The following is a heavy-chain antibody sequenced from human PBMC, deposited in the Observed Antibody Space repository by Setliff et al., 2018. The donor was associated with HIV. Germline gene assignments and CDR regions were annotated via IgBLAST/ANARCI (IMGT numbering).Heavy chain of an antibody. D-gene: IGHD3-10*01. CDR3: ARDRYAGEIDY. Sequence: PSETLSLTCTVSGGSINSGHYYWSWIRHHPGKGLEWIGHIYYTGSTYFNPSLKSRVTLSIDTSKNQFSLKLSSVTAADTAVYYCARDRYAGEIDYWGQGTLVTVSS. CDR1: GGSINSGHYY. J-gene: IGHJ4*02. V-gene: IGHV4-31*03. CDR2: IYYTGST.